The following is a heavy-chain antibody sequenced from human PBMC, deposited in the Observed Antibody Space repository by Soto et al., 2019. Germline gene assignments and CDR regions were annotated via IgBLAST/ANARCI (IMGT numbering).Heavy chain of an antibody. Sequence: GGSLRLSCAASGFTFSSYGMQWVRQAPGKGLEWVAVISYDGNNKYYADSVKGRFTISRDNSKNTLFLQMNSLRAEDTAVYYCAKSSQAGPLDYWGQGTLVTVSS. CDR2: ISYDGNNK. CDR1: GFTFSSYG. CDR3: AKSSQAGPLDY. V-gene: IGHV3-30*18. J-gene: IGHJ4*02. D-gene: IGHD6-13*01.